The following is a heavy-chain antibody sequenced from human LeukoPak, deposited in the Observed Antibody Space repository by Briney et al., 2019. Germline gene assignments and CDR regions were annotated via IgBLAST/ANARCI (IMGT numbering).Heavy chain of an antibody. Sequence: GGSLRLSCAASGFTFSRIAMTWVRQAPGKGLEWVSTIRSNGATAYDAASVRGRFAIYRDNSKNALFLQMNSLRVEDTAIYYCAKGQELDDGVFDSWGQGTLVTVSS. CDR2: IRSNGATA. V-gene: IGHV3-23*01. CDR1: GFTFSRIA. J-gene: IGHJ4*02. D-gene: IGHD1-1*01. CDR3: AKGQELDDGVFDS.